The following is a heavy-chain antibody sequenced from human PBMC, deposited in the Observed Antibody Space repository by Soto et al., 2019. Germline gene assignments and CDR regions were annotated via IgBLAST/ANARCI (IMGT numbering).Heavy chain of an antibody. CDR2: ISAYNGNT. CDR1: GYTFTSYG. D-gene: IGHD6-13*01. V-gene: IGHV1-18*01. Sequence: ASLKVSCKASGYTFTSYGISWVRQAPGQGLEWMGWISAYNGNTNYAQKLQGRVTMTTDTSTSTAYMELRSLRSDDTAVYYCARTFSSSWYGGGTNTYYYYYYGMDVWGQGTTVTVSS. CDR3: ARTFSSSWYGGGTNTYYYYYYGMDV. J-gene: IGHJ6*02.